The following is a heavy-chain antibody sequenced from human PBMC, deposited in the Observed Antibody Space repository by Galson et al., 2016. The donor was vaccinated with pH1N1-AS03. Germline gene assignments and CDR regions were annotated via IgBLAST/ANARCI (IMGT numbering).Heavy chain of an antibody. CDR1: GDSTFGYY. V-gene: IGHV4-4*09. Sequence: SETLSLTCTVSGDSTFGYYWNWIRQPPGKGLEWIGYIQTTGNTKYNPSLKSRVTMSIDTSKNQFSLHLMSVTAADTALYYCARDPPLEIGWYFDLWGRGTLVTVSS. D-gene: IGHD3-3*01. CDR2: IQTTGNT. CDR3: ARDPPLEIGWYFDL. J-gene: IGHJ2*01.